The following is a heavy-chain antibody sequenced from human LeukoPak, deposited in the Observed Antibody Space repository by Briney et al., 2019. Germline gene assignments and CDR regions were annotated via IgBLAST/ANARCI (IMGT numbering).Heavy chain of an antibody. D-gene: IGHD6-19*01. Sequence: KTSETLSLTCTVSGGSISSYYWSWVRQPPGKELEWIAYIHYSGSTNYNPSLKSRVTISVDPSKNQFSLKLNSVTAADTAVYYCASLTYSSGWLPFDFWGRGTLVTVSS. CDR1: GGSISSYY. V-gene: IGHV4-59*08. CDR2: IHYSGST. J-gene: IGHJ4*02. CDR3: ASLTYSSGWLPFDF.